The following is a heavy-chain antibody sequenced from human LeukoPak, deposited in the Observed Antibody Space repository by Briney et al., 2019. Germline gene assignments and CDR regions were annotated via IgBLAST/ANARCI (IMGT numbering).Heavy chain of an antibody. CDR1: GFTFSSYA. Sequence: PGGSLRLSCAASGFTFSSYAMSWVRQAPGKGLEWVSAISGSGGSTYYADSVKGRFTISRDDSKNTLYLQMSSLRAEDTAVYYCAKGKGYYDSSGDYFDYWGQGTLVTVSS. D-gene: IGHD3-22*01. J-gene: IGHJ4*02. V-gene: IGHV3-23*01. CDR3: AKGKGYYDSSGDYFDY. CDR2: ISGSGGST.